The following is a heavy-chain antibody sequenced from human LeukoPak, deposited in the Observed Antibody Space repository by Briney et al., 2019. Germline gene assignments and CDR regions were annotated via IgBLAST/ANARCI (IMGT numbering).Heavy chain of an antibody. Sequence: GRSLRLSCAASGFTFSSYAMHWVRQAPGKGLEWVAVISYDGSNKYYADSVKGRFTISRDNSKNTLYLQMNSLRAEDTAVYYCARDFTAMVTRYFDYWGQGTLVTVSS. J-gene: IGHJ4*02. CDR3: ARDFTAMVTRYFDY. CDR1: GFTFSSYA. CDR2: ISYDGSNK. D-gene: IGHD5-18*01. V-gene: IGHV3-30-3*01.